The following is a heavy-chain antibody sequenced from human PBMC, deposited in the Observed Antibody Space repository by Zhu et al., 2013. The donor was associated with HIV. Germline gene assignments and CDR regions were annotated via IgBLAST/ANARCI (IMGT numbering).Heavy chain of an antibody. CDR3: AKDGGYCSGGSCYSGWFDP. Sequence: EVQLVESGGGLVQPGRSLRLSCAASGFTFDDYAMHWVRQAPGKGLEWVSGISWNSGSIGYADSVKGRFTISRDNAKNSLYLQMNSLRAEDTALYYCAKDGGYCSGGSCYSGWFDPWGQGSLV. D-gene: IGHD2-15*01. J-gene: IGHJ5*02. CDR2: ISWNSGSI. V-gene: IGHV3-9*01. CDR1: GFTFDDYA.